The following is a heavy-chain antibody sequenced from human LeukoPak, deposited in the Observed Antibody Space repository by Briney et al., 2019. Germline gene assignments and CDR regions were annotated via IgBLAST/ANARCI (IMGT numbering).Heavy chain of an antibody. CDR2: VYSGGST. CDR1: GFTVSSSY. J-gene: IGHJ4*02. D-gene: IGHD6-6*01. CDR3: ARIAAWGVGYYFDY. V-gene: IGHV3-53*01. Sequence: PGGSLRLSCAASGFTVSSSYMSWARQAPGKALEWVSVVYSGGSTYYADSVKGRFTISRDNSKNTLYLQMNSLRAEDTAVYYCARIAAWGVGYYFDYWGQGTLVTVSS.